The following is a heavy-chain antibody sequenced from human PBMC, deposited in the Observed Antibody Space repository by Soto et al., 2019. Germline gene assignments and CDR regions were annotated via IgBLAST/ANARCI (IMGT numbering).Heavy chain of an antibody. V-gene: IGHV1-2*02. CDR3: ATSPGWLGEGSGGLDV. CDR1: GNTLTGYF. CDR2: LNSNSGGT. Sequence: QLQLVQSGAEVKRPGASVRVSCKASGNTLTGYFLHWVRQARGQGLEWMGWLNSNSGGTKMAQKFQGRLAMTRDTSITTAYMELSRLRSDDTALYYCATSPGWLGEGSGGLDVWGLGATVTVSS. J-gene: IGHJ6*02. D-gene: IGHD3-10*01.